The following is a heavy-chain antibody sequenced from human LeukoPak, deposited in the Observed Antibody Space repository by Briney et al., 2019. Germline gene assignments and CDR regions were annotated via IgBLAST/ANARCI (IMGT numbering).Heavy chain of an antibody. CDR1: GFTFSDHA. CDR3: VRQKKSHGNFDY. V-gene: IGHV3-13*01. J-gene: IGHJ4*02. CDR2: VGIAADT. D-gene: IGHD1-26*01. Sequence: GGSLRLSCAASGFTFSDHAMHWVRRAPGKGLEWVSAVGIAADTFYPGSVRGRFTISRENAKNSLYLQMNSLRVEDTAVYYCVRQKKSHGNFDYWGQGTLVTVSS.